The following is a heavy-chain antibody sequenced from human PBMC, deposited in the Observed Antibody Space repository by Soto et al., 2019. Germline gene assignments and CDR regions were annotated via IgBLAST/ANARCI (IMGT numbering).Heavy chain of an antibody. D-gene: IGHD3-22*01. CDR1: GFTFRNAW. CDR2: MKSKIDGGTT. J-gene: IGHJ4*02. CDR3: TTDGGARYYDSSGYTY. V-gene: IGHV3-15*01. Sequence: PGGSLRLSCAASGFTFRNAWMSWVRQAPGKGPEWVSRMKSKIDGGTTDYAAPVKGRFTISGDDSKNTLYLQMNSLKTEDTAVYYCTTDGGARYYDSSGYTYWGQGTLVTVSS.